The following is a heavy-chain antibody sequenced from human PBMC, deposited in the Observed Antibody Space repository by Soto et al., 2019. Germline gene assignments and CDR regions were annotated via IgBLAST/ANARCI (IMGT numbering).Heavy chain of an antibody. CDR2: ISTHNVNT. J-gene: IGHJ4*02. V-gene: IGHV1-18*01. CDR3: ARDPDPYSSMWSELDY. Sequence: QVQLXQSXAXXXXXXASXXVSCXASGYTFTSLGIXWVRQAPXXXXXXXGWISTHNVNTKYLQKFQDRLTMXTDTXXXXXXXXXXXXXXXDTAVYYCARDPDPYSSMWSELDYWGQGTLVTVXS. CDR1: GYTFTSLG. D-gene: IGHD6-13*01.